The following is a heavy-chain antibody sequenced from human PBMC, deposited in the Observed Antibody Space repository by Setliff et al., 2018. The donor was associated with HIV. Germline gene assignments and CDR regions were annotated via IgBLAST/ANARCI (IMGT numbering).Heavy chain of an antibody. Sequence: VASVKVSCKASGYTFTGYYMHWVRQAPGQGLEWMGWINPNSGDTNYAQKFQGRVTMTTDTSISTAYMELSRLRSDDTAVYYCAIGTEYNYGRRAFDIWGRGTVVTVSS. CDR1: GYTFTGYY. J-gene: IGHJ3*02. V-gene: IGHV1-2*02. D-gene: IGHD5-18*01. CDR3: AIGTEYNYGRRAFDI. CDR2: INPNSGDT.